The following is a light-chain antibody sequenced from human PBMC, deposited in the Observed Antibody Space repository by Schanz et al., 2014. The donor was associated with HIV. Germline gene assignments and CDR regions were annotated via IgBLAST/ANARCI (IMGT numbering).Light chain of an antibody. J-gene: IGLJ1*01. CDR2: EVN. CDR1: SSDVGGYNY. V-gene: IGLV2-8*01. CDR3: CSYTTTSTYV. Sequence: QSALTQPPSASGSPGQSVTISCTGTSSDVGGYNYVSWYQQHPGKAPKLIIYEVNKRPSGVPDRFSGSKSGNTASLTISGLQAEDEADYYCCSYTTTSTYVFGAGTKLTVL.